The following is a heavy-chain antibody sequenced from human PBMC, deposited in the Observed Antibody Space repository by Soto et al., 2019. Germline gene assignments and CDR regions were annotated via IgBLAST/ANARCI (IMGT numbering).Heavy chain of an antibody. J-gene: IGHJ4*02. D-gene: IGHD5-12*01. V-gene: IGHV3-74*01. CDR2: IVNDGTDS. CDR1: GFTFSNHW. CDR3: ARAKFTDGFDPVDY. Sequence: GGSLRLSCAASGFTFSNHWMHWVRQAPGKGLMWVSRIVNDGTDSDYAVSVKGRFTISRDNAKSTLYLEMNNMRVEYTAVYYCARAKFTDGFDPVDYWGQGTLVTVSS.